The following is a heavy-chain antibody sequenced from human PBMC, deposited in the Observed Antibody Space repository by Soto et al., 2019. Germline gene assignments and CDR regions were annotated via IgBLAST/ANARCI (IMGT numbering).Heavy chain of an antibody. Sequence: VGSLRLSCAASTFTFSDYYMTWIRQAPGKGLEWVSDISSSTSYTNYADSVKGRFTISRDNAKNSLYLQMNSLRAEDTAVYYCASRIPSSNWFDPWGQGTLVTVSS. D-gene: IGHD6-6*01. V-gene: IGHV3-11*06. CDR2: ISSSTSYT. J-gene: IGHJ5*02. CDR1: TFTFSDYY. CDR3: ASRIPSSNWFDP.